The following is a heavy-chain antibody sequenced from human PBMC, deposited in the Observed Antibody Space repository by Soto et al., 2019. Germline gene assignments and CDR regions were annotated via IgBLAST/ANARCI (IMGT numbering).Heavy chain of an antibody. Sequence: EVQLVESGGGLVKPGVSLRLSCAASGFTFSSYSMNWVRQAPGKGLEWVSSISSSSSYIYYADSVKGRFTISRDNAKNSLYLQMNGLRAEDTAVYYCARSQGFGAYYYYGMDVWGQGTTVTVSS. CDR2: ISSSSSYI. CDR3: ARSQGFGAYYYYGMDV. CDR1: GFTFSSYS. D-gene: IGHD3-10*01. J-gene: IGHJ6*02. V-gene: IGHV3-21*01.